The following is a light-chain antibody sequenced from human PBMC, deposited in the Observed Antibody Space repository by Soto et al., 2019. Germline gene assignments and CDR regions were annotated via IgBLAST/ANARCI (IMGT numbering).Light chain of an antibody. V-gene: IGKV3-11*01. J-gene: IGKJ5*01. Sequence: EIVGTQSPGTLSLSPGERATLSCRASQSVSSYLAWYQQKPGQPPRLLIYDASKRATGIPARFSGSGSGTDFTLTISSLEAEDFAVYYCHQRSNWLDTFGQGTRLEIK. CDR2: DAS. CDR3: HQRSNWLDT. CDR1: QSVSSY.